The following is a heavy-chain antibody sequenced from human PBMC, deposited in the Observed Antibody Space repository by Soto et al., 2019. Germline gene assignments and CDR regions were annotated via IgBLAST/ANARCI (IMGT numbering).Heavy chain of an antibody. CDR2: IKPDGGEK. J-gene: IGHJ3*02. Sequence: GGSLRLSCAASGFTFSTYSMNWVRQAPGKGLEWVANIKPDGGEKWYVDSVRGRFTISRDNAKNSLYLQMNSLRAEDTAVYYCARGDFYDNSGPFSDAFDIWGQGTMVTVSS. CDR3: ARGDFYDNSGPFSDAFDI. CDR1: GFTFSTYS. D-gene: IGHD3-22*01. V-gene: IGHV3-7*04.